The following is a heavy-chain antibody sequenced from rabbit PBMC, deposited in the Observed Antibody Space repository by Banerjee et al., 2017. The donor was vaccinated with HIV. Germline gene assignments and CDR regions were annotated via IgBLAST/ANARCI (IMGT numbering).Heavy chain of an antibody. CDR2: IYTGSSDST. CDR1: GFSFSGSYW. D-gene: IGHD6-1*01. V-gene: IGHV1S45*01. CDR3: ARGGNIGYGHGTFYL. J-gene: IGHJ4*01. Sequence: QEQLEESGGDLVKPEASLTLTCTVSGFSFSGSYWICWVRQAPGKGLEWIACIYTGSSDSTYYASWAKGRFTISKTSSTTVTLQMTSLTAADTATYFCARGGNIGYGHGTFYLWGQGTLVTVS.